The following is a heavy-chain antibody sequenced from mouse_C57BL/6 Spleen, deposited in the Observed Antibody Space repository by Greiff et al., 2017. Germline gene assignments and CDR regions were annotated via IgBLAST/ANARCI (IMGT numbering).Heavy chain of an antibody. J-gene: IGHJ4*01. V-gene: IGHV1-55*01. CDR3: ARTGTNAMDY. CDR2: IYPGSGST. CDR1: GYTFTSYW. Sequence: VQLQQPGAELVKPGASVKMSCKASGYTFTSYWITWVKQRPGQGLGGIGDIYPGSGSTNYNEKFKSKATLTVDTSSSTAYMQLSSLTSEDSAVYYCARTGTNAMDYWGQGTSVTVSS. D-gene: IGHD4-1*01.